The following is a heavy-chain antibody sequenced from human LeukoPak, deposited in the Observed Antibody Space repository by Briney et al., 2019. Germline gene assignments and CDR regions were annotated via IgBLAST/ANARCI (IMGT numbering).Heavy chain of an antibody. CDR1: GFTFSSYA. CDR3: AKREYYDILTGYHDY. Sequence: GGSLRLSCAASGFTFSSYAMSWVRQAPGKGLEWVSAISGSGGSTYYADSVKGRFTISRDNSKNTLYLQMNSLSAEDTAVYYCAKREYYDILTGYHDYWGQGTLVTVSS. D-gene: IGHD3-9*01. CDR2: ISGSGGST. J-gene: IGHJ4*02. V-gene: IGHV3-23*01.